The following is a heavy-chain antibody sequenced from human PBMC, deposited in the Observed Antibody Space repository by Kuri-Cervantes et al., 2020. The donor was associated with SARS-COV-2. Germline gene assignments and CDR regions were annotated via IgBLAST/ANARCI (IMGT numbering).Heavy chain of an antibody. D-gene: IGHD7-27*01. CDR1: GGSFSGYY. V-gene: IGHV4-59*10. J-gene: IGHJ6*03. CDR3: ARAAGDQGEYNYYYYMDV. CDR2: IYTSGST. Sequence: SQTLSLTCAVYGGSFSGYYWSWIRQPPGKGLEWIGRIYTSGSTNYNPSLKSRVTMSVDTSKNQFSLKLSSVTAADTAVYYCARAAGDQGEYNYYYYMDVWGKGTTVTVSS.